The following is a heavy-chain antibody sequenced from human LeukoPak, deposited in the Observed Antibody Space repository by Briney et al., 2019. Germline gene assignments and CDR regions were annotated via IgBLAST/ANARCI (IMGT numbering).Heavy chain of an antibody. D-gene: IGHD3-22*01. Sequence: SETLSLTCAVYGGSFSGYYWSWIRQPPGKGLEWIGEINHSGSTNYNPSLKSRVTISVDTSKNQFSLKLSSVTAADTAVYYCARGRRYYDSSGYGDYWGQGTLVTVPS. CDR2: INHSGST. CDR3: ARGRRYYDSSGYGDY. V-gene: IGHV4-34*01. CDR1: GGSFSGYY. J-gene: IGHJ4*02.